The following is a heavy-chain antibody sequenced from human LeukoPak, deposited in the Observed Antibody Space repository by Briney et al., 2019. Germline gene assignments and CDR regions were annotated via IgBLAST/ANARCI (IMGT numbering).Heavy chain of an antibody. D-gene: IGHD2-15*01. Sequence: GASVKVSCKASGYTFTGYYMHWVRQAPGQGLEWMGWINPNSGGTNYAQKFQGRVTMTRDTSISTAYMELSRLRSDDTAVYYCARVRGICSGGSCYFGWFDPWGQGTLVTVSS. CDR3: ARVRGICSGGSCYFGWFDP. J-gene: IGHJ5*02. CDR2: INPNSGGT. V-gene: IGHV1-2*02. CDR1: GYTFTGYY.